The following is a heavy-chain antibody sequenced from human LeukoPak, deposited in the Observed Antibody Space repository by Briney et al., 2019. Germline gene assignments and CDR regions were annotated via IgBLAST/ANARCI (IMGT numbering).Heavy chain of an antibody. V-gene: IGHV4-59*01. J-gene: IGHJ5*02. CDR2: ISHSGST. CDR1: GGSISSSY. CDR3: ARVSDSWGRMGNYLGP. D-gene: IGHD6-13*01. Sequence: PSETLSLTCIVSGGSISSSYWSWIRQPPGKGLEWLGYISHSGSTNYNPSLKSRVSISADKSKNHLFLNLQSVNAADTAVYFCARVSDSWGRMGNYLGPWGQGALVTVFS.